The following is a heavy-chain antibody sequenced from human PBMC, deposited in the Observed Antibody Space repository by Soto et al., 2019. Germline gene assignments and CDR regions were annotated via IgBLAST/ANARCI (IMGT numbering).Heavy chain of an antibody. CDR1: GFTFSSYW. D-gene: IGHD3-9*01. V-gene: IGHV3-7*01. Sequence: WGSLRLSCAASGFTFSSYWMSWVRQAPGKGLEWVANIKQDGSEKYYVESVKGRFTISRDNAKKSLYLQMNSLRAEDTALYYCXRDRDIMMRYFDWYSDYWGQGTLVTVSS. CDR2: IKQDGSEK. J-gene: IGHJ4*02. CDR3: XRDRDIMMRYFDWYSDY.